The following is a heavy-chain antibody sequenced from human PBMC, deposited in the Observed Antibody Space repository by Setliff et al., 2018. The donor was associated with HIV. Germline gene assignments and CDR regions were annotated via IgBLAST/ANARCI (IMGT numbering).Heavy chain of an antibody. Sequence: GGSLRLSCAASGFIFSKFAMSWVRQARGKGLEWVSSVSTSSSEIRYADSVRGRFTISRDNAKNTLYLQMNSLRAEDTGVYYCHSGYDTEEQSYFDYWGQGALVTVS. CDR1: GFIFSKFA. D-gene: IGHD5-12*01. J-gene: IGHJ4*02. V-gene: IGHV3-21*01. CDR2: VSTSSSEI. CDR3: HSGYDTEEQSYFDY.